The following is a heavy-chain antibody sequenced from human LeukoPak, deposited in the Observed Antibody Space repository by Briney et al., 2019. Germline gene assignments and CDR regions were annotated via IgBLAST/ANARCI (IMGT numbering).Heavy chain of an antibody. D-gene: IGHD3-22*01. J-gene: IGHJ4*02. CDR1: RFTFSSYS. V-gene: IGHV3-21*04. CDR2: ISSSSSYI. CDR3: AKAMIVSEVYFDY. Sequence: PGGSLRLSCAASRFTFSSYSMNWVRQAPGKGLEWVSSISSSSSYIYYADSVKGRFTISRDNAKNSLYLQMNSLRAEDTALYYCAKAMIVSEVYFDYWGQGTLVTVSS.